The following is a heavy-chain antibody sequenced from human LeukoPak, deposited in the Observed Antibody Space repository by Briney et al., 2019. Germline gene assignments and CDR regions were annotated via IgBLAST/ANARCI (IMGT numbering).Heavy chain of an antibody. Sequence: GGSLRLSCAASGFTFSSYWMHWVRQAPGKGLEWVSVIYSGGSTYYADSVKGRFTISRDNSKNTLYLQMNSLRAEDTAVYYCARAKWELLDFDYWGQGTLVTVSS. CDR3: ARAKWELLDFDY. CDR2: IYSGGST. J-gene: IGHJ4*02. CDR1: GFTFSSYW. V-gene: IGHV3-53*01. D-gene: IGHD1-26*01.